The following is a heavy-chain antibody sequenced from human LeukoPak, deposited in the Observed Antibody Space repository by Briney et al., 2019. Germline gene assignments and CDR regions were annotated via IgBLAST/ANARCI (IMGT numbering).Heavy chain of an antibody. V-gene: IGHV5-10-1*01. CDR2: IDPSDSYT. D-gene: IGHD1-26*01. Sequence: GESLKISCKGSGYSFTSYWISRVRQMPGKGLEWMGRIDPSDSYTNYSPSFQGHVTISADKSISTAYLQWSSLKASDTAMYYCARRGQPSPRYSGSTWYFGLWGRGTLVTVSS. CDR3: ARRGQPSPRYSGSTWYFGL. J-gene: IGHJ2*01. CDR1: GYSFTSYW.